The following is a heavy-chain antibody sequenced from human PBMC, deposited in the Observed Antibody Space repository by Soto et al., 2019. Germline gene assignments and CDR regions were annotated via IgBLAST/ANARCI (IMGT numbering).Heavy chain of an antibody. CDR1: GYTFTSYA. CDR3: ARDAAYDFWSGPPRAFDI. Sequence: ASVKVSCKASGYTFTSYAMHWVRQAPGQRLEWMGWINAGNGNTKYSQKFQGRVTITRDTSASTAYMELSSLRSEDTAAYYCARDAAYDFWSGPPRAFDIWGQGTMVNVSS. D-gene: IGHD3-3*01. V-gene: IGHV1-3*01. J-gene: IGHJ3*02. CDR2: INAGNGNT.